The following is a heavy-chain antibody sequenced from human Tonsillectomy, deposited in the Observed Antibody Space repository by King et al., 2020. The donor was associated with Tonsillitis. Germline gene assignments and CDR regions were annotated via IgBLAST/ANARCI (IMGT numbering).Heavy chain of an antibody. CDR3: AHAASYCGADCYTNWFDP. V-gene: IGHV2-5*01. CDR1: GFSLNTRGVG. CDR2: IYWNDDK. Sequence: TLKASGPTLVKPTQTLTPTCTFSGFSLNTRGVGVGWIRQPPGKALEWLALIYWNDDKRYSPSLKSRLTITKDTPKNQVVLTMTNIDPVDTATYYCAHAASYCGADCYTNWFDPWGQGTLVTVSS. D-gene: IGHD2-21*02. J-gene: IGHJ5*02.